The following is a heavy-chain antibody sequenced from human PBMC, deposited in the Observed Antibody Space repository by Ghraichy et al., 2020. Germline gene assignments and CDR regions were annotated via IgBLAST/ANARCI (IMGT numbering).Heavy chain of an antibody. V-gene: IGHV3-7*01. CDR2: IKGDGSEI. D-gene: IGHD3-22*01. CDR1: GFIFSNSG. CDR3: ERVIDRAPDY. Sequence: GGSLRLSCAVSGFIFSNSGMSWVRQTPGKGLEWVANIKGDGSEIYYVESVKGRFTTYSDNAKNSLNHKMNSLRADHTAVYYCERVIDRAPDYWGQGTLVTVSP. J-gene: IGHJ4*02.